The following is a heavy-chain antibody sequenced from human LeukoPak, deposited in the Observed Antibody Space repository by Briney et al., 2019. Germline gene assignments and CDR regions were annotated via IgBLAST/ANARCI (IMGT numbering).Heavy chain of an antibody. J-gene: IGHJ4*02. V-gene: IGHV1-18*01. CDR1: SASFTSYG. CDR2: ISAYDENT. D-gene: IGHD3-22*01. Sequence: ASMNLSCKASSASFTSYGFSWVRLAPGQGLEWLGWISAYDENTNYARKVQGRVTLTTDPSTTTVYMELRGLTSDDTAVYYCARDLFTNFDYDGSGYRTGPGAYWGQGTPVTVSS. CDR3: ARDLFTNFDYDGSGYRTGPGAY.